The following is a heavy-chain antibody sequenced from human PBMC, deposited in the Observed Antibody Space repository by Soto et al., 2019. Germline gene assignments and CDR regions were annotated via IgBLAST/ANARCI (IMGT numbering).Heavy chain of an antibody. CDR3: ARRITMVRGVIRTYNWFDP. CDR2: IKQDGSEK. Sequence: GGSLRLSCAASGFTFSSYWMSWVRQAPGKGLEWVANIKQDGSEKYYVDSVKGRFTISRDNAKNSLYLQMNSLRAEDTAVYYCARRITMVRGVIRTYNWFDPWGQGTLVTVSS. D-gene: IGHD3-10*01. J-gene: IGHJ5*02. V-gene: IGHV3-7*05. CDR1: GFTFSSYW.